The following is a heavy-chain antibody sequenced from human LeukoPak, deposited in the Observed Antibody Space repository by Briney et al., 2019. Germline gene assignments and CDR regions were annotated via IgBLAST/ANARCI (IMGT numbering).Heavy chain of an antibody. V-gene: IGHV3-7*03. CDR2: INQHGSEK. Sequence: QPGGSLRLSCAASGFTFSSHWMGRVRQAPGKGLEWVANINQHGSEKYYVDSMKGRFAISRDNARNSLHLQLNSLRAEDTAVYYCERAGYGGALDYWGQGTLVTVSS. CDR3: ERAGYGGALDY. D-gene: IGHD4-23*01. CDR1: GFTFSSHW. J-gene: IGHJ4*02.